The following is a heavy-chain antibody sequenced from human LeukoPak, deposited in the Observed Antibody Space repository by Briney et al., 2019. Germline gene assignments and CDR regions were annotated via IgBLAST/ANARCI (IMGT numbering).Heavy chain of an antibody. J-gene: IGHJ4*02. D-gene: IGHD6-19*01. CDR1: GFTFSSYA. CDR3: AKVRRTIAVAGTFDY. Sequence: PGGSLRLSCAASGFTFSSYAMAWVRQAPGKGLEWVSTISGSSTTTYYADSVKGRFTISRDNTGNALSLQMNSLRVEDTAVYYCAKVRRTIAVAGTFDYWGQGILVTVSS. CDR2: ISGSSTTT. V-gene: IGHV3-23*01.